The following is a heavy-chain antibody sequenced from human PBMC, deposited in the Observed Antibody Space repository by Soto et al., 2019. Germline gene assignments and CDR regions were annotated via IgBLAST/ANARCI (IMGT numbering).Heavy chain of an antibody. D-gene: IGHD6-13*01. CDR2: ISGSGGST. CDR1: GFSFSSYA. CDR3: ATTHSKYSSSWYVGAFDF. V-gene: IGHV3-23*01. Sequence: EVQLLESGGDLVQPGGSLRLSCAASGFSFSSYAMSWVRQAPGKGLEWVSAISGSGGSTYYADSVKGRFTISRDNSKNTLYLQMNSLRAEDTAVYYCATTHSKYSSSWYVGAFDFWGQGTLVTVSS. J-gene: IGHJ4*02.